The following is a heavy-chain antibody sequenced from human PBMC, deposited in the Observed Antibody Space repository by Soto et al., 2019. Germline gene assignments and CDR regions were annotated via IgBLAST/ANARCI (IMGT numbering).Heavy chain of an antibody. J-gene: IGHJ5*01. D-gene: IGHD4-4*01. CDR3: TAEKGWRQSPFDS. Sequence: QLVESGGGLVKPGGSVRLSCAASGFIFRNAWMSWVRQAPGKGLEWVGRIKSKSSGGTTEYAAPVEGRATISRDASKNTLFLQVTSLTIEDTAVYFCTAEKGWRQSPFDSWGQGALVTVSS. CDR2: IKSKSSGGTT. V-gene: IGHV3-15*01. CDR1: GFIFRNAW.